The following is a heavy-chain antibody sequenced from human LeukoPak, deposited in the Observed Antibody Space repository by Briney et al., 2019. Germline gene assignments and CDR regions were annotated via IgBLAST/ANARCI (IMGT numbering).Heavy chain of an antibody. Sequence: SQTLSLTCAISGDSVSSNSAAWNWIRQSPSRGLEWLGRTYYRSKWYNDYAVSVKSRITINPDTSKNQFSLQLNSVTPEDTAVYYCARDGPTLYYYDSSGTFDYWGQGTLVTVSS. CDR1: GDSVSSNSAA. J-gene: IGHJ4*02. CDR3: ARDGPTLYYYDSSGTFDY. D-gene: IGHD3-22*01. CDR2: TYYRSKWYN. V-gene: IGHV6-1*01.